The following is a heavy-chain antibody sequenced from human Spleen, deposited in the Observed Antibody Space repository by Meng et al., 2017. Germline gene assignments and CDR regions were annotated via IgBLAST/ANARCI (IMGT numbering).Heavy chain of an antibody. CDR3: AREGIAAAGTDY. Sequence: QGQRPGSGPGLVKPSQTLSLTCTVSGGSISSGGYYWSWIRQHPGKGLEWIGYIYYSGSTYYNPSLKSRVTISVDTSKNQFSLKLSSVTAADTAVYYCAREGIAAAGTDYWGQGTLVTVSS. J-gene: IGHJ4*02. CDR1: GGSISSGGYY. D-gene: IGHD6-13*01. CDR2: IYYSGST. V-gene: IGHV4-31*03.